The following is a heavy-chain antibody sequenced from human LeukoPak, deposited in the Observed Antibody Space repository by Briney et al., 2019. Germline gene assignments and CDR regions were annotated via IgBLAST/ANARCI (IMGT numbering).Heavy chain of an antibody. CDR1: GGSISSGDYY. J-gene: IGHJ4*02. D-gene: IGHD1-26*01. V-gene: IGHV4-30-4*01. Sequence: PSQTLSLTCTVSGGSISSGDYYWSWIRQPPGKGLEWIGYIYYSGSTYYNPSLKSRVTISVDTSKNQFSLKLSSVTAADTAVYYCARLAGATKGFDYWGQGTLVTVSS. CDR2: IYYSGST. CDR3: ARLAGATKGFDY.